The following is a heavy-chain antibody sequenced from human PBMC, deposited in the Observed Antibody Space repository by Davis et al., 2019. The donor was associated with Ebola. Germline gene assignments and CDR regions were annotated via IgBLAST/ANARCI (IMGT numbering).Heavy chain of an antibody. CDR1: GFTFDDYA. Sequence: SLTLSCPASGFTFDDYALHWVRPAPGKGLAWVSGISRNSGSIGYADSVKGRFTISRDNAKNSLYLHMNSLRAEDTALYYCAKDSAMVHWGWFDPWDQGTLVTVSS. D-gene: IGHD3-10*01. J-gene: IGHJ5*02. V-gene: IGHV3-9*01. CDR3: AKDSAMVHWGWFDP. CDR2: ISRNSGSI.